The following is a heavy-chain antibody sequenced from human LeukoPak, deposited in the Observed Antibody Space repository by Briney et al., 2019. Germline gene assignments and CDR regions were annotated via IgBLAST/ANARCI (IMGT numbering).Heavy chain of an antibody. CDR1: GFTFDDYA. V-gene: IGHV3-9*03. CDR3: AKGARDQLLNGDAIDI. CDR2: ISWNSGSI. J-gene: IGHJ3*02. Sequence: PGGSLRLSCAASGFTFDDYAMHWVRQAPGKGLEWVSGISWNSGSIGYADSVKGRFTISRDNAKNSLYLQMNSLRAEDMALYYCAKGARDQLLNGDAIDIWGQGTMVTVSS. D-gene: IGHD2-2*01.